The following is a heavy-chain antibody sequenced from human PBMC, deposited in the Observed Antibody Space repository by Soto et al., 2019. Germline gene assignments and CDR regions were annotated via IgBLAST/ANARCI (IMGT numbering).Heavy chain of an antibody. Sequence: VQLVESGGGVVQPGRSLRLSCAASGFTFSSYGMHWVRQAPGKGLEWVAVISYDGSDKYYADSVKGRFTISRDNSKNTLYLQMNSLRAEDTAVYYCAKDTDVVGAAYYFDYWGQGTLVTVSS. CDR2: ISYDGSDK. CDR1: GFTFSSYG. V-gene: IGHV3-30*18. J-gene: IGHJ4*02. D-gene: IGHD1-26*01. CDR3: AKDTDVVGAAYYFDY.